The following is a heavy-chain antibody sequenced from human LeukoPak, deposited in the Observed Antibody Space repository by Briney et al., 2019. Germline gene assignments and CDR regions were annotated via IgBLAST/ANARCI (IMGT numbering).Heavy chain of an antibody. CDR3: AREGRIYGSESEYYFDY. D-gene: IGHD3-10*01. CDR1: GFTFSSYG. J-gene: IGHJ4*02. Sequence: GGSLRLSCAASGFTFSSYGMHWVRQAPGKGREWVAVIWYDGSNKYYADSVKGRFTISRDNSKNTLYLQMNSLRAEDTAVYYCAREGRIYGSESEYYFDYWGQGTLVTVSS. CDR2: IWYDGSNK. V-gene: IGHV3-33*01.